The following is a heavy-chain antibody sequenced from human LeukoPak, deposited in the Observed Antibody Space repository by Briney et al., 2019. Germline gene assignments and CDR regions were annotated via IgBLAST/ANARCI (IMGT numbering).Heavy chain of an antibody. CDR2: INSDGSST. J-gene: IGHJ4*02. CDR3: ARLYSSGGAFFDY. CDR1: GFTFSSYW. Sequence: GGSLRLSCAASGFTFSSYWMHWVRQAPGKGLVLVSRINSDGSSTSYADSVKGRFTISRDNAKNTLYLQMNSLRAEDTAVYYCARLYSSGGAFFDYWGQGTLVTVSS. V-gene: IGHV3-74*01. D-gene: IGHD5-18*01.